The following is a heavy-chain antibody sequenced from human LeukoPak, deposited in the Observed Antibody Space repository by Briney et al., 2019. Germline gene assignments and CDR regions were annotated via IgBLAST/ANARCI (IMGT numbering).Heavy chain of an antibody. CDR3: ARTGGSFYFYYYMDV. CDR1: GGSIRSSTFN. V-gene: IGHV4-39*07. D-gene: IGHD1-26*01. J-gene: IGHJ6*03. CDR2: IHYTGTT. Sequence: MTSETLSLTCTVSGGSIRSSTFNWGWIRQPPGRGLEWIGSIHYTGTTFYNPSLKSRVTISVDMSKSQFSLKLRSVTAADTAVYYCARTGGSFYFYYYMDVWGKGTTVTVSS.